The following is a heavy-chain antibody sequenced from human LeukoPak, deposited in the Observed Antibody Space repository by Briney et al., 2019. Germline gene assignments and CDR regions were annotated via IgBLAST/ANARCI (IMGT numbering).Heavy chain of an antibody. D-gene: IGHD3-10*01. CDR2: ISSSGRTV. V-gene: IGHV3-48*03. J-gene: IGHJ4*02. CDR3: ASLPPYHYYGSGNDLLDY. Sequence: PGGSLRLSCAASDFSFSNYEMNWVRQAPGKGLEWVSFISSSGRTVHYADSVRGRFTISRDNAKRSLYLQMNSLRAEDTAVYYCASLPPYHYYGSGNDLLDYWGQGTLVTVSS. CDR1: DFSFSNYE.